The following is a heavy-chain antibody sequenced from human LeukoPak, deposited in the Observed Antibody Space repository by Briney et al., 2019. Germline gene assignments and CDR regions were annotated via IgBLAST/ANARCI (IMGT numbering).Heavy chain of an antibody. D-gene: IGHD2-2*01. CDR1: GGSISGSSYY. CDR3: ARLWVVPAAPSVDDAFDI. J-gene: IGHJ3*02. Sequence: PSETLSLTCSVSGGSISGSSYYWGWIRQPPGKGLEWIGEINRSGSTKYNPSLKSRVTISVDTSKNQFSLKLSSVTAADTAMYYCARLWVVPAAPSVDDAFDIWGQGTMVTVSS. V-gene: IGHV4-39*07. CDR2: INRSGST.